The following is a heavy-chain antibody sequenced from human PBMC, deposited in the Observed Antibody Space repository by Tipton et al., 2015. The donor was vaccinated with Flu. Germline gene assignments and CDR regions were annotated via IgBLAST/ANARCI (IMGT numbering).Heavy chain of an antibody. Sequence: QLVQSGAEVKKPGASVKVSCKASGYTFTSYDINWVRQATGQGLEWMGWMKPNSGNTGYAQKFQGRVTITRNTSISTAYMELSSLRSEDTAVYYWARVKPTMGKKKGYNWFDPWGQGTLVTVSS. CDR1: GYTFTSYD. V-gene: IGHV1-8*03. D-gene: IGHD4/OR15-4a*01. J-gene: IGHJ5*02. CDR3: ARVKPTMGKKKGYNWFDP. CDR2: MKPNSGNT.